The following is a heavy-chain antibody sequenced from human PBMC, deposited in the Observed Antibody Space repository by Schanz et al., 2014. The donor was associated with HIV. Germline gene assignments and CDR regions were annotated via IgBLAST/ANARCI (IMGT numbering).Heavy chain of an antibody. D-gene: IGHD3-9*01. Sequence: EVQLVESGGGLVKPGGSLRLSCAASGFTFSSKSMSWVRQAPGKGLEWVSSISAGSESVKYADSVRGRFTISRDNANNSLYLQMNSLRAEDTAVYYCARDAARYFDWSYYFDFWGQGTLVTVSS. CDR3: ARDAARYFDWSYYFDF. CDR1: GFTFSSKS. V-gene: IGHV3-21*02. J-gene: IGHJ4*02. CDR2: ISAGSESV.